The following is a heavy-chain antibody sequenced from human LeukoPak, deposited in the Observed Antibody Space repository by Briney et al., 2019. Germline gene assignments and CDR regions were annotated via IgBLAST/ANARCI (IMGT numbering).Heavy chain of an antibody. D-gene: IGHD1-1*01. V-gene: IGHV3-30*03. Sequence: GGSLRLSCAASGFTFSSYGMHWVRQAPGNGLEWVAVISYDGSNKYYADSVKGRFTIYRDNSKNTLYLQMNSLRAEDTAVYYCARDTKGRNWFDPWGQGTLVTVSS. CDR1: GFTFSSYG. J-gene: IGHJ5*02. CDR3: ARDTKGRNWFDP. CDR2: ISYDGSNK.